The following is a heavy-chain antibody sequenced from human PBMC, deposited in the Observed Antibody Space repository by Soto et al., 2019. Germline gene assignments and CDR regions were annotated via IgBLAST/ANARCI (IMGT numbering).Heavy chain of an antibody. D-gene: IGHD4-17*01. CDR1: GYTFTSYA. CDR2: VNAGNGNT. Sequence: AAVKGSCKAAGYTFTSYAMHWGRRAAGQRLEGMGWVNAGNGNTKYSQKFQGRGTITTDTTASTAYMELSSLRSEDTGVHYCAARGDYAVYYWGQGTAVTVYS. V-gene: IGHV1-3*01. J-gene: IGHJ4*02. CDR3: AARGDYAVYY.